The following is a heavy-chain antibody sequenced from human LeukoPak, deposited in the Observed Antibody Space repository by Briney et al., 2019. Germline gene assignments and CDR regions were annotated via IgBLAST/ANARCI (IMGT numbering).Heavy chain of an antibody. D-gene: IGHD3-3*01. J-gene: IGHJ6*03. Sequence: SETLSLTCTVSGGSISSYYWSWIRQPAGKGLEWIGRIYTSGSTNYNPSLKSRVTMSVDTSKNQFSLKLSSVTAADTAVYYCARDPYDFWSGPIPYYYYYMDVWGKGTTVTVSS. CDR1: GGSISSYY. CDR3: ARDPYDFWSGPIPYYYYYMDV. V-gene: IGHV4-4*07. CDR2: IYTSGST.